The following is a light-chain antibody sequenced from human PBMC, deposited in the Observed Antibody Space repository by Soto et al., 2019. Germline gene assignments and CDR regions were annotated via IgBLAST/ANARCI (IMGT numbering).Light chain of an antibody. CDR3: QQYGHSPRT. V-gene: IGKV3-20*01. J-gene: IGKJ1*01. CDR1: QSVAYNS. Sequence: EIVLTQSPGTLYLSPGERATLYCRASQSVAYNSLAWYQQKPGQAPRLLIYAASRRATGIPDTFSGSGSGTDFTLTITRLEPEDFALYYCQQYGHSPRTFGQGTRVEIK. CDR2: AAS.